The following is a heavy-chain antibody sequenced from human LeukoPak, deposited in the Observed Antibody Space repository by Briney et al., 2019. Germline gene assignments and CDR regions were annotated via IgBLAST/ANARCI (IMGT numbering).Heavy chain of an antibody. J-gene: IGHJ4*02. CDR1: GYTFTDYY. Sequence: ASVKVSCKASGYTFTDYYMHWVRQAPGQGFEWMGGFNPNYGDTNYAQKFQGRVTMTRDTSISTAHMDVSRLRSDDTAVYYCARANFLYCSSSSCLFDYWGQGTLVTVSS. CDR2: FNPNYGDT. V-gene: IGHV1-2*02. D-gene: IGHD2-2*01. CDR3: ARANFLYCSSSSCLFDY.